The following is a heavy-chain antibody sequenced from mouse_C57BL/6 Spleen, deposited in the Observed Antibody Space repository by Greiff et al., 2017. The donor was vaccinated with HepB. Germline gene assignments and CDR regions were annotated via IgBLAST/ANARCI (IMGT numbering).Heavy chain of an antibody. CDR2: IDPETGGT. Sequence: QVQLQQSGAELVRPGASVTLSCKASGYTFTDYEMHWVKQTPVHGLEWIGAIDPETGGTAYNQKFKGKAILTADKSSSTAYMELRSLTSEDSAVYYCTRRDSNYVYYAMDYWGKGTSVTVAS. J-gene: IGHJ4*01. V-gene: IGHV1-15*01. D-gene: IGHD2-5*01. CDR3: TRRDSNYVYYAMDY. CDR1: GYTFTDYE.